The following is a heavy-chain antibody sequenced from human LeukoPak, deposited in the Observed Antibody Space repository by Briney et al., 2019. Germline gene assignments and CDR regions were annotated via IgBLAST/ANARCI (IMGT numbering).Heavy chain of an antibody. J-gene: IGHJ4*02. CDR1: GGSISSGVYY. CDR2: IYYSGST. Sequence: SETLSLTCTVSGGSISSGVYYWSWIRQHPGKGLEWIGYIYYSGSTYYNPSLKSRVTISVDTSKNQFSLKLSSVTAADTAVYYCARGADYYGSGSYYNHFDYWGQGTLVTVSS. CDR3: ARGADYYGSGSYYNHFDY. V-gene: IGHV4-31*03. D-gene: IGHD3-10*01.